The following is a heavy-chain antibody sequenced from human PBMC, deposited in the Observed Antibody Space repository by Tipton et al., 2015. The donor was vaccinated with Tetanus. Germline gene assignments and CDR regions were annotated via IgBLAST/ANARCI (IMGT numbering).Heavy chain of an antibody. CDR3: AREVGYGDPLDY. CDR1: GGSFSGYY. CDR2: INHSGST. Sequence: TLSLTCAVYGGSFSGYYWSWIRQPPGKGLEWIGEINHSGSTNYNPSLKSRVTISVDTSKNQFSLKLSSVTAADTAVYYCAREVGYGDPLDYWGQGTLVTVSS. D-gene: IGHD4-17*01. V-gene: IGHV4-34*01. J-gene: IGHJ4*02.